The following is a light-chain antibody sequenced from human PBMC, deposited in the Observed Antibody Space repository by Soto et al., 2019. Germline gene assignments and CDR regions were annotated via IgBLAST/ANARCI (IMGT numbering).Light chain of an antibody. V-gene: IGLV2-23*02. CDR3: CSYAGSSTPLI. Sequence: QSVLTQAASVSGSPGQSITISCTGTSSDVGSYNLVSWYQQHPGKAPQVMIYEVSKRPSGVSNRFSGSKSGNTASLTISGLQAEDEADYYCCSYAGSSTPLIFGTGTKLTVL. CDR1: SSDVGSYNL. J-gene: IGLJ1*01. CDR2: EVS.